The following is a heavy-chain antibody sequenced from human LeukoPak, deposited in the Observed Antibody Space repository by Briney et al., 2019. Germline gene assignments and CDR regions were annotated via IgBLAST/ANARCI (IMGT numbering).Heavy chain of an antibody. Sequence: SETLSLTCTVSGDSISGYYWNWIRQPPGKGLEWIGHVFYTGTTKYHPSLKSRIAISVDTSSNQFSLKLRSVTTADTAVCYCARGITVTTTSDHLDFWGQGILVTVPS. D-gene: IGHD4-17*01. CDR2: VFYTGTT. J-gene: IGHJ4*02. CDR1: GDSISGYY. V-gene: IGHV4-59*01. CDR3: ARGITVTTTSDHLDF.